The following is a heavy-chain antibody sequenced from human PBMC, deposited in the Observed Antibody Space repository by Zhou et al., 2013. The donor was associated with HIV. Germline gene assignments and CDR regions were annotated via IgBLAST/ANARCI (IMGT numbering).Heavy chain of an antibody. CDR1: GYTFTDYY. CDR2: MAPNSDVT. Sequence: QVQLVQSGAEVKKPGASVKVSCKASGYTFTDYYIYWVRQAPGQGLEWMGWMAPNSDVTNYAPKLQGRVTMTRDTSISTAYMELSSLRSDDTAVYYCATYGPGYNWMYKWGQGTLVTVSS. CDR3: ATYGPGYNWMYK. J-gene: IGHJ4*02. D-gene: IGHD1-20*01. V-gene: IGHV1-2*02.